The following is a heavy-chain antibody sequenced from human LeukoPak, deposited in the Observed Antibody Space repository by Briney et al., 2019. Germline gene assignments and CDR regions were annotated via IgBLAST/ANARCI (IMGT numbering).Heavy chain of an antibody. CDR1: GGSFSGYY. CDR3: ARGLGSGWGVDY. Sequence: SETLSLTCAVYGGSFSGYYWSWIRQPPGKGLEWIGEINHSGSTNYNPSLKSRVTISVDTSKNQFSLKLSSVTAADTAVYYCARGLGSGWGVDYWGQGTLVTVSS. D-gene: IGHD6-19*01. V-gene: IGHV4-34*01. J-gene: IGHJ4*02. CDR2: INHSGST.